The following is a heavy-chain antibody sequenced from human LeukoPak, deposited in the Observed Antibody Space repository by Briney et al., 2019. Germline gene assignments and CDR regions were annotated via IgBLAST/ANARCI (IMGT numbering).Heavy chain of an antibody. CDR3: ASRGPYLYYFDY. V-gene: IGHV4-59*01. Sequence: SETLSLTCTVSGGSISSYYWSWIRRPPGKGLEWIGYIYYSGSTNYNPSLKSRVTISVDTSKNQFSLKLSSVTAADTAVYYCASRGPYLYYFDYWGQGTLVTVSS. CDR2: IYYSGST. D-gene: IGHD3-10*01. J-gene: IGHJ4*02. CDR1: GGSISSYY.